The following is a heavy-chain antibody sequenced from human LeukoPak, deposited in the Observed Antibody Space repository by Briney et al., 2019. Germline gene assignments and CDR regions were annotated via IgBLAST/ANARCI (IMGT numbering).Heavy chain of an antibody. CDR1: GFTFSSYW. V-gene: IGHV3-7*01. J-gene: IGHJ6*04. CDR2: IKQDGSEK. Sequence: GGSLRLSCAASGFTFSSYWMSWVRQAPGKGLEWVANIKQDGSEKYYVDSVKGRYTISRDNAKNSLYLQMNSLRAEDTAVYYCAELGITMIGGVWGKGTTVTISS. D-gene: IGHD3-10*02. CDR3: AELGITMIGGV.